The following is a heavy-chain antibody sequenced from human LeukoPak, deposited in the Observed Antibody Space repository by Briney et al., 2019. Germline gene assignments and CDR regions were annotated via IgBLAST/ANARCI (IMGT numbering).Heavy chain of an antibody. D-gene: IGHD5-18*01. CDR2: IKEDGSEK. CDR3: AREPSGYNYGYVDY. V-gene: IGHV3-7*01. Sequence: GGSLRLSCAASGFTFSSYWMTWVRQAPGKGLEWVANIKEDGSEKYYVDSVKGRFTISRDNAKNSLYLQVSSLRAEDTALYYCAREPSGYNYGYVDYWGQGTLVTVSS. J-gene: IGHJ4*02. CDR1: GFTFSSYW.